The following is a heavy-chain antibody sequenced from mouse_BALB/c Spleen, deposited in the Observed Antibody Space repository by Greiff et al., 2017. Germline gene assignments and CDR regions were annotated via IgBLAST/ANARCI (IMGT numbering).Heavy chain of an antibody. J-gene: IGHJ4*01. CDR1: GFTFSSYT. CDR2: ISSGGSYT. V-gene: IGHV5-6-4*01. Sequence: EVKLVESGGGLVKPGGSLKLSCAASGFTFSSYTMSWVRQTPEKRLEWVATISSGGSYTYYPDSVKGRFTISRDNAKNTLYLQMSSLKSEDTAMYYCTRDQGYYYGSSYYAMDYWGQGTSVTVSS. CDR3: TRDQGYYYGSSYYAMDY. D-gene: IGHD1-1*01.